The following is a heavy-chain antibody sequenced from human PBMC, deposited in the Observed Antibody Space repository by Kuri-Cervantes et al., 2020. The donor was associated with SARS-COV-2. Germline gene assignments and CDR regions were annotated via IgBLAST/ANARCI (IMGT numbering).Heavy chain of an antibody. D-gene: IGHD4-17*01. J-gene: IGHJ4*02. CDR3: ARSPLNEHDYGDYELHY. CDR1: GYTFTSYA. V-gene: IGHV1-3*01. CDR2: INAGNGNT. Sequence: ASVKVSCKASGYTFTSYAMHWVRQAPGQRLEWMGWINAGNGNTKYSQKFQGRVTITRDTSASTAYMELGSLRSEDTAVYYCARSPLNEHDYGDYELHYWGQGTLVTVSS.